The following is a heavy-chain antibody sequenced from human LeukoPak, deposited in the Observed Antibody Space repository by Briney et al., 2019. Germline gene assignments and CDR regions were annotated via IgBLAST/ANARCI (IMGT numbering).Heavy chain of an antibody. CDR1: GGSFSGYY. V-gene: IGHV4-34*01. CDR2: INHSGST. D-gene: IGHD5-24*01. CDR3: ARGDLMDFDY. J-gene: IGHJ4*02. Sequence: PSETLSLTCAVYGGSFSGYYWSWIRQPPGKGLEWIGEINHSGSTNYNPSLKSRVTISVDTSKNQFSLKLSSVTAADTAVYYCARGDLMDFDYWSQGTLVTVSS.